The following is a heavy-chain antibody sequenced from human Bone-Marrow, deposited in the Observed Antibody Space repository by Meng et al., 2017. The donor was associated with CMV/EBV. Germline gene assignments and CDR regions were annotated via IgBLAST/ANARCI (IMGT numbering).Heavy chain of an antibody. CDR2: MISSSSTI. Sequence: GESLKISCAASGFTFSSYGMHWVRQAPGKGLEWVSYMISSSSTIYYADSVKGRFTIYRDNDKNSLYLQMNSLRAEDTAVYYCARALFRVQTPYWGQGTLVTVSS. CDR1: GFTFSSYG. V-gene: IGHV3-48*04. D-gene: IGHD3-10*01. CDR3: ARALFRVQTPY. J-gene: IGHJ4*02.